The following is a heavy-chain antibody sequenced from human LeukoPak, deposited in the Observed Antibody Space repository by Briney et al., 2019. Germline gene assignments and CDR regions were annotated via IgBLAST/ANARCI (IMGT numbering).Heavy chain of an antibody. D-gene: IGHD2-21*02. CDR3: ARRKKQLAYIVVVTAGAFDI. J-gene: IGHJ3*02. CDR2: INHSGST. V-gene: IGHV4-34*01. CDR1: GGSFSGYY. Sequence: PSETLSLTCAVYGGSFSGYYWSWIRQPPGKGLEWIGEINHSGSTNYNPSLKSRVTISVDTSKNQFSLKLSSVTAADTAVYYCARRKKQLAYIVVVTAGAFDIWGQGTMVTVSS.